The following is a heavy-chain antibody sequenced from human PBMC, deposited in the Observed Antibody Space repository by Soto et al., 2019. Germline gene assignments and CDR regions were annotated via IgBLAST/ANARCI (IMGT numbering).Heavy chain of an antibody. Sequence: ASVKVSCKVSGYTLTELSMHWVRQAPGKGLEWMGGFDPEDGETIYAQKFQGRVTMTEDTSTDTAYMELSSLRSEDTAVYYCAIRYCSGGSCYHTNWFDPWGRGTLVTVSS. CDR3: AIRYCSGGSCYHTNWFDP. CDR1: GYTLTELS. CDR2: FDPEDGET. J-gene: IGHJ5*02. V-gene: IGHV1-24*01. D-gene: IGHD2-15*01.